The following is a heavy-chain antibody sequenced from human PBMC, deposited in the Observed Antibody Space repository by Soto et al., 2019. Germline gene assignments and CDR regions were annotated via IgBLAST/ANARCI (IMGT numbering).Heavy chain of an antibody. D-gene: IGHD3-22*01. Sequence: QVQLVESGGGVVQPGRSLRLSCAASGFTFSSYGMHWVRQAPGKGLEWVAVISYDGSNKYYADSVKGRFTISRDNSKNTLYLQMNSLSAEDTAVYYCAIDLYYDSSGYSYYFDYWGQGTLVTVSS. CDR2: ISYDGSNK. V-gene: IGHV3-30*03. CDR3: AIDLYYDSSGYSYYFDY. CDR1: GFTFSSYG. J-gene: IGHJ4*02.